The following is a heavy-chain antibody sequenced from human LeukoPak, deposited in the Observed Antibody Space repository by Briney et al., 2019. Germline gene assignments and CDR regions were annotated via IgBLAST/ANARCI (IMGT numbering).Heavy chain of an antibody. V-gene: IGHV5-51*01. CDR1: GYSFTNYW. J-gene: IGHJ6*02. D-gene: IGHD1-1*01. Sequence: GESLQISFKGSGYSFTNYWIGWVRQMPGKGLEWMGIIYPGDSDTRYSPSFQGQVTISADKSISTAYLQWSSLKASDTAMYYCARRMTYGYLDYGMDVWGQGTTVTVSS. CDR2: IYPGDSDT. CDR3: ARRMTYGYLDYGMDV.